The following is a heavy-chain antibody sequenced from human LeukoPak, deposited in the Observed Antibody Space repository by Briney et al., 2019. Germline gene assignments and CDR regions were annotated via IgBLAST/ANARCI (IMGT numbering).Heavy chain of an antibody. CDR2: IKQDGSEK. J-gene: IGHJ6*04. Sequence: GGSLRLSCAGSGFIFSNYWMSLVRQAPGKGLEWVANIKQDGSEKYYVDSVKGRFTISRDNAKNSLYLQMNSLRAEDTAVYYCARVGLRFLEWSLIPSPVDVWGKGTTVTVSS. D-gene: IGHD3-3*01. CDR1: GFIFSNYW. V-gene: IGHV3-7*01. CDR3: ARVGLRFLEWSLIPSPVDV.